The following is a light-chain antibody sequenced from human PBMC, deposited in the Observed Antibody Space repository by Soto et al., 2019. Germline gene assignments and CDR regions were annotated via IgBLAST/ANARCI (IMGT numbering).Light chain of an antibody. CDR2: GAS. CDR1: QSVSNNN. Sequence: EIVLVQSPGTLSLSPGERATLSCRASQSVSNNNLAWYQQKPGQAPRLLIYGASSRATGVPDRFSGSGTGTDFSLTITRLEPEDFAVYYCQQYGVSPLMFTFGQGTKVDIK. CDR3: QQYGVSPLMFT. V-gene: IGKV3-20*01. J-gene: IGKJ2*01.